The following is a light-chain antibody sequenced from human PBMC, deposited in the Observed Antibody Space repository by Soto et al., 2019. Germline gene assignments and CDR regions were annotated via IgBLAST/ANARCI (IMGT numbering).Light chain of an antibody. Sequence: QAVVTQPPSASGTPGQRVTISCSGSTSNIGRNTVNWYQQFPGTAPKLLIYNSHQRPSGVSDRFSGSKSGTSAFLAISGLQSEDEADYYCAAWDDTLNGYVVFGGGTQLTVL. J-gene: IGLJ2*01. CDR3: AAWDDTLNGYVV. CDR1: TSNIGRNT. V-gene: IGLV1-44*01. CDR2: NSH.